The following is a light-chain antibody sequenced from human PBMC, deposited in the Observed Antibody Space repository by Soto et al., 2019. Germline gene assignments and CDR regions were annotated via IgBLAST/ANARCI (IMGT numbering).Light chain of an antibody. CDR1: QGISSY. Sequence: DIQLTQSPSFLSASVGDRVTITCRASQGISSYLAWYQQKPGKAPKLLIYAASTLQSGVPSRFSGSGSGTAFTLTISSLQPEDFATYYCQQLNSYPTFGGGTKVEIK. CDR2: AAS. J-gene: IGKJ4*01. V-gene: IGKV1-9*01. CDR3: QQLNSYPT.